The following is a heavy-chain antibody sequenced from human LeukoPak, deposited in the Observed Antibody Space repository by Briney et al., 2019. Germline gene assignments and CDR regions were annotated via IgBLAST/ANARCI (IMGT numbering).Heavy chain of an antibody. J-gene: IGHJ2*01. CDR2: TYYRSKWNN. CDR3: ARARGYFDL. D-gene: IGHD3-10*01. V-gene: IGHV6-1*01. CDR1: GDSVSSNSAA. Sequence: SQTLSLTCAISGDSVSSNSAAWSWIRQSPSRGLEWLGRTYYRSKWNNNYAISVKSRITINPDTSKNQFSLQLNSVTPEDTGAYYCARARGYFDLWGRGTLVTVSS.